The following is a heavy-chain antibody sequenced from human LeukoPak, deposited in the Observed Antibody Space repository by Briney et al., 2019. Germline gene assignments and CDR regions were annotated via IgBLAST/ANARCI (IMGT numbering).Heavy chain of an antibody. CDR1: GGTFISYA. V-gene: IGHV1-69*05. CDR2: IIPIFGTA. J-gene: IGHJ6*03. Sequence: SVKVSCKASGGTFISYAISWVRQAPGQGLEWMGGIIPIFGTANYAQKFQGRVTITTDESTSTAYMELSSLRSEDTAVYYCASSYPHTYYYYMDVWGKGTTVTVSS. CDR3: ASSYPHTYYYYMDV.